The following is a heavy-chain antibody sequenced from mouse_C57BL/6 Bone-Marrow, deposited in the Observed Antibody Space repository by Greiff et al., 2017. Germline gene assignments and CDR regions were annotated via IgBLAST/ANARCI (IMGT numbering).Heavy chain of an antibody. J-gene: IGHJ3*01. V-gene: IGHV1-50*01. D-gene: IGHD2-2*01. Sequence: QVQLKQPGAELVKPGASVKLSCKASGYTFTSYWMQWVKQRPGQGLEWIGEIDPSDSYTNYNQKFKGKATLTVDTSSSTAYMQLSSLTSEDSAVYYCAREDGYDGGWFAYWGQGTLVTVSA. CDR1: GYTFTSYW. CDR2: IDPSDSYT. CDR3: AREDGYDGGWFAY.